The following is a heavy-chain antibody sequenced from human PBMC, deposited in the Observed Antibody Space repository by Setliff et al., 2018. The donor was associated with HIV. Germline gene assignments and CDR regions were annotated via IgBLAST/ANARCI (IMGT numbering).Heavy chain of an antibody. J-gene: IGHJ4*02. CDR2: ISAYSGDT. CDR1: GYPFSGCG. V-gene: IGHV1-18*01. Sequence: ASVKVSCKASGYPFSGCGISWVRQAPGQGLEWMGWISAYSGDTNYAQKFQGRVTVTMDTSTSTAYMELRSLKSDDTAVYYCARGKTWLRFLDYWGQGTLVTVSS. CDR3: ARGKTWLRFLDY. D-gene: IGHD5-12*01.